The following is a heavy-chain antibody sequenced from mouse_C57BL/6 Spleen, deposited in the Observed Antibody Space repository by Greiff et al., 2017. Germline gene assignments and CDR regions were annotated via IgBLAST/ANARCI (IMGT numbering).Heavy chain of an antibody. CDR2: IDPETGGT. V-gene: IGHV1-15*01. CDR3: TRERGDGTVYFDY. CDR1: GYTFTDYE. J-gene: IGHJ2*01. D-gene: IGHD1-1*01. Sequence: QVQLKESGAELVRPGASVTLSCKASGYTFTDYEMHWVKQTPVHGLEWIGAIDPETGGTAYNQKFKGKAILTADNSSSTAYMELRSLTSEDSAVYYCTRERGDGTVYFDYWGQGTTLTVSS.